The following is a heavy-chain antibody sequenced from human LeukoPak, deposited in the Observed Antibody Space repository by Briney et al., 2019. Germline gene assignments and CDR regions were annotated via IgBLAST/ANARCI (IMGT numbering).Heavy chain of an antibody. V-gene: IGHV1-2*02. J-gene: IGHJ4*02. CDR1: GYTFTGYY. CDR3: ARDNKSSWYQFDY. Sequence: GASVKVSCKASGYTFTGYYMHWVRQAPGQGLEWMGWINPNSGGTNYAQKFQGRVTMTRDTSISTAYMELSRLRSDDTAVYYCARDNKSSWYQFDYWGQGTLVTVSS. D-gene: IGHD6-13*01. CDR2: INPNSGGT.